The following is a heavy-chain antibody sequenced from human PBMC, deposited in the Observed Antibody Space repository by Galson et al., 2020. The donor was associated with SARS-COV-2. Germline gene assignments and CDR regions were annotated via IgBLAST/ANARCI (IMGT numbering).Heavy chain of an antibody. J-gene: IGHJ4*02. D-gene: IGHD5-18*01. V-gene: IGHV3-21*01. CDR2: ISPSSTYK. Sequence: GGSLRLSCAASEFTFSSYSINWVRQAPGKGLEWVSSISPSSTYKYYADSVKGRFAISRDNAENSLYLEMNSLRVEDTAVYYCARDVTPLKDWGQGTLVTVSS. CDR3: ARDVTPLKD. CDR1: EFTFSSYS.